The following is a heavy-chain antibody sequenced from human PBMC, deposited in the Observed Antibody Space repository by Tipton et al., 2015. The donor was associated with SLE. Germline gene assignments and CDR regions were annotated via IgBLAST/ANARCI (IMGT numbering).Heavy chain of an antibody. CDR1: GGSISSSSYY. V-gene: IGHV4-39*01. CDR3: ARHWSKGYYYGMDV. CDR2: IYYSGST. J-gene: IGHJ6*02. Sequence: TLSLTCTVSGGSISSSSYYWGWIRQPPGKGLEWIGSIYYSGSTYYNPSRKSRVTISVDTSKNQFSLKLSSVTAADTAVYYCARHWSKGYYYGMDVWGQGTTVTVSS.